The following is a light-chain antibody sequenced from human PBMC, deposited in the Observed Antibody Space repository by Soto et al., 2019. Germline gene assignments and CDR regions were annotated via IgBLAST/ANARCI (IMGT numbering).Light chain of an antibody. V-gene: IGLV2-11*01. CDR1: SSVVGAYNY. CDR3: CSYAASHVV. Sequence: QSALTQPRSVSGSPGQSVTISCTGISSVVGAYNYVSWYQQHPGNAPKLMIYDVSERPSGVPDRFSGSKSGNTASLTISGLQAEDDADYYCCSYAASHVVFGGGTKLTVL. J-gene: IGLJ2*01. CDR2: DVS.